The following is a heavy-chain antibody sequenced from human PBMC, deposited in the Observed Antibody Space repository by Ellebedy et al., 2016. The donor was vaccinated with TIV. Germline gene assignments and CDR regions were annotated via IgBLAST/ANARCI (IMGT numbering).Heavy chain of an antibody. CDR1: GGSFSNYY. CDR2: INHSGST. J-gene: IGHJ5*02. Sequence: MPGGSLRLSCAVYGGSFSNYYWTWIRQPPGKGLEWIGEINHSGSTNYNPSLKSRVAMSVDTSKNQFSLKLNSVTAADTAVYFCARGPTMYGSGSADFDPWGQGTLVTVSS. D-gene: IGHD3-10*01. V-gene: IGHV4-34*01. CDR3: ARGPTMYGSGSADFDP.